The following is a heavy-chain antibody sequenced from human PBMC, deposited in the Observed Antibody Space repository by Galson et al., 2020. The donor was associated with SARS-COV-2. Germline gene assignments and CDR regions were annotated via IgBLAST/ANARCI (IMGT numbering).Heavy chain of an antibody. D-gene: IGHD3-22*01. Sequence: ASVKVSCKASGYTFTSYGISWVRQAPGQGLEWMGWISAYNGNTNYAPKLQGRVTMTTDTSTSTAYMELRSLRSDDTAVYYCARDKGSSYYDDSSGFPFDPWGQGTLVTVSS. CDR2: ISAYNGNT. CDR3: ARDKGSSYYDDSSGFPFDP. J-gene: IGHJ5*02. V-gene: IGHV1-18*04. CDR1: GYTFTSYG.